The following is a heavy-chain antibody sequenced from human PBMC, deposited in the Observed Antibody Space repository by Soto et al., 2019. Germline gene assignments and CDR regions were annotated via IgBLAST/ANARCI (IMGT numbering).Heavy chain of an antibody. CDR3: ARDRHNWNGDDAFDI. Sequence: SETLSLTCAVSGGSISSGGYSWSWIRQPPGKGLEWIGYIYHSGSTYYNPSLKSRVTISVDRSKNQFSLKLSSVTAADTAVYYCARDRHNWNGDDAFDIWGQGTMVTVS. V-gene: IGHV4-30-2*01. J-gene: IGHJ3*02. D-gene: IGHD1-1*01. CDR1: GGSISSGGYS. CDR2: IYHSGST.